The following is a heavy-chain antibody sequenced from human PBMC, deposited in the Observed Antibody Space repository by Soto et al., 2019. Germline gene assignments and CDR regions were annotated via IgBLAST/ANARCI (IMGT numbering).Heavy chain of an antibody. CDR1: GFTFSSYA. Sequence: PGGSLRLSCAASGFTFSSYAMHWVRQAPGKGLEWVAVISYDGSNKYYADSVKGRFTISRDNSKNTLYLQMNSLRAEDMAVYYCARGHRTAAADIWGQGTLVTVSS. J-gene: IGHJ4*02. V-gene: IGHV3-30-3*01. D-gene: IGHD6-13*01. CDR3: ARGHRTAAADI. CDR2: ISYDGSNK.